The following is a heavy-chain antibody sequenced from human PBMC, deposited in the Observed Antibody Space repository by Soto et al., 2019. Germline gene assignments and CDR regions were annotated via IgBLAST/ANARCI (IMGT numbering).Heavy chain of an antibody. D-gene: IGHD6-13*01. V-gene: IGHV1-69*06. CDR2: IIPIFGTA. J-gene: IGHJ5*02. CDR3: ARDLPNRSSWYDYTGFDP. CDR1: GGTFSSYA. Sequence: GASVKVSCKASGGTFSSYAISWVRQAPGQGLEWMGGIIPIFGTANYAQKFQGRVTITADKSTSTAYMELSSLRSEDTAVYYCARDLPNRSSWYDYTGFDPWGQGTLVTVSS.